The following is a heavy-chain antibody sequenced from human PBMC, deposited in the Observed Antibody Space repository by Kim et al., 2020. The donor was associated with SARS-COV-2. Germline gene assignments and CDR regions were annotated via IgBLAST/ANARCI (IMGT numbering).Heavy chain of an antibody. D-gene: IGHD1-1*01. Sequence: SMKGRFTITRDDSKTTAYLQMNSLKTEDTAVYFCTRVPGTPLAFWDAFDIWGQGTMVTVSS. CDR3: TRVPGTPLAFWDAFDI. V-gene: IGHV3-73*01. J-gene: IGHJ3*02.